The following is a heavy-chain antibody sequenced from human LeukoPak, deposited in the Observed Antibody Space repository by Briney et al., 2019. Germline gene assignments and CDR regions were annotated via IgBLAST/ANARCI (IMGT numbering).Heavy chain of an antibody. Sequence: ASVKVSCKASGGTFSSYAISWVRQAPGQGLEWMGRIIPIFGTANYAQKFQGRVTITADESTSTAYMELSSLRSEDTAVYYCASHTGDSFRRYYYYGMDVWGKGTTVTVSS. CDR1: GGTFSSYA. CDR2: IIPIFGTA. V-gene: IGHV1-69*13. J-gene: IGHJ6*04. CDR3: ASHTGDSFRRYYYYGMDV. D-gene: IGHD7-27*01.